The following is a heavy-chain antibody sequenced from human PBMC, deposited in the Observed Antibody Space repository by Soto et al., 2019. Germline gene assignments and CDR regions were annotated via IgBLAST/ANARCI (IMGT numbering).Heavy chain of an antibody. V-gene: IGHV1-2*04. CDR3: ARGYSSHYFDP. D-gene: IGHD4-4*01. CDR1: GYSFIDYF. J-gene: IGHJ5*02. Sequence: ASVKVSCKTSGYSFIDYFVNWVRQAPGQGLEWMGRINPNTGGTRYAQKFQGWVTMTRDTSISTAYMELNRLKSDDTAVYYCARGYSSHYFDPWGQGTLVTVSS. CDR2: INPNTGGT.